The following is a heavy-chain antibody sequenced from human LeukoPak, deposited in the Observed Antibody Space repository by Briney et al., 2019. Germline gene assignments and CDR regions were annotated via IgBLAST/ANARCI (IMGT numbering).Heavy chain of an antibody. J-gene: IGHJ5*02. CDR3: ARDTRDGDSYYDLLTGTRWFDL. Sequence: ASVKVSCKASGYTFSDYYIHWVRQAPGQGLEWMGWINPKSGGTYLVQKFQGRVTMTTDTSTSTAYMELRSLRSDDTAVYYCARDTRDGDSYYDLLTGTRWFDLWGQGTLVTVSS. CDR1: GYTFSDYY. CDR2: INPKSGGT. V-gene: IGHV1-2*02. D-gene: IGHD3-9*01.